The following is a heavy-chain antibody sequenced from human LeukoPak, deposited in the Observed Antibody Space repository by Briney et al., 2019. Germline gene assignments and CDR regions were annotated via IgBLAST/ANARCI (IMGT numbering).Heavy chain of an antibody. CDR3: ARGGQGDGYSADEAFDM. CDR2: TYYRSKWYS. J-gene: IGHJ3*02. CDR1: GDSVSSNSTA. V-gene: IGHV6-1*01. D-gene: IGHD5-24*01. Sequence: SQTLSLTCAISGDSVSSNSTACNWIRQSPSRGLEWLGRTYYRSKWYSDYAVSVKSRITINPDTSKNQFSLQLNSATPEDTAVYYCARGGQGDGYSADEAFDMWGQGTMVTVSS.